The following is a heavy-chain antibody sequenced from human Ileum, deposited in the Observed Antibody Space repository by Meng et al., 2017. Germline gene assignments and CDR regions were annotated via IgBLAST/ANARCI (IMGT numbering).Heavy chain of an antibody. CDR3: TRSDIIDLIPELGVS. V-gene: IGHV3-23*01. J-gene: IGHJ5*02. D-gene: IGHD2-15*01. CDR1: GFTFSTYV. Sequence: GESLKISCAASGFTFSTYVISWVRQAPGKGPEWVSTITERGGTFYAASVRGRFTISRDDSKSTVYLQMDSLRAEDTAVYYCTRSDIIDLIPELGVSWGQGTLVTVSS. CDR2: ITERGGT.